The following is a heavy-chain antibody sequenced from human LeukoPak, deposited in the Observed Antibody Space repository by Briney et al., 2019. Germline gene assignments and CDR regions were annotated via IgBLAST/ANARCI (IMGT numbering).Heavy chain of an antibody. CDR1: GYTFTSYD. CDR3: ARAARVYTHYYYYYMDV. V-gene: IGHV1-8*03. Sequence: GASVKGSCKASGYTFTSYDINWVRQATGQGREWMGWMNPNSGNTGYAQKFQGRVTITRNTSISTAYMELSSLRSEDTAVYYCARAARVYTHYYYYYMDVWGKGTTVTVSS. J-gene: IGHJ6*03. D-gene: IGHD6-13*01. CDR2: MNPNSGNT.